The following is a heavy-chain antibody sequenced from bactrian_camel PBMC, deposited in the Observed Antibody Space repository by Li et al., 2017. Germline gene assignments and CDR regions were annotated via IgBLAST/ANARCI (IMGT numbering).Heavy chain of an antibody. V-gene: IGHV3S53*01. J-gene: IGHJ4*01. CDR1: TYSYNIDY. CDR3: AADLVTDEPSLVEREYYY. Sequence: HVQLVESGGGSVQAGESLTLSCVPSTYSYNIDYMAWFRQAPGKGREGVAAVEKDGGTAYADSVKGRFTISRDGAKNIIALQMDSLKPEDTATYYCAADLVTDEPSLVEREYYYWGQGTQVTVS. D-gene: IGHD1*01. CDR2: VEKDGGT.